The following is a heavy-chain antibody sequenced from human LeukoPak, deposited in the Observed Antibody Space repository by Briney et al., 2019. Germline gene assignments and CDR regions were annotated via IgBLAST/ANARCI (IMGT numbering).Heavy chain of an antibody. Sequence: SETLSLTCTVSGYSISSGYYWGWIRQPPGKGLEWIGSIYHSGSTHYKSSLKSRVTISVGTSKNQFSLKLTSVTAADTAVYYCARFPYDFAEGYYYMDVWGKGTTVTISS. V-gene: IGHV4-38-2*02. CDR3: ARFPYDFAEGYYYMDV. CDR1: GYSISSGYY. CDR2: IYHSGST. D-gene: IGHD3-3*01. J-gene: IGHJ6*03.